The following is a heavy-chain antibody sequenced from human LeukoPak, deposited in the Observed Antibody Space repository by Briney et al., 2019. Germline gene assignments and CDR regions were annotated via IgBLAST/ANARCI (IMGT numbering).Heavy chain of an antibody. V-gene: IGHV1-2*02. CDR3: ARPRFWFGELLEAFDI. D-gene: IGHD3-10*01. CDR1: GYTFTGYY. Sequence: ASAKVSCKASGYTFTGYYMHWVRQAPGQGLEWMGWINPNSGGTNYAQKFQGRVTMTRDTSISTAYMELSRLRADDTAVYYCARPRFWFGELLEAFDIWGQGTMVTVSS. J-gene: IGHJ3*02. CDR2: INPNSGGT.